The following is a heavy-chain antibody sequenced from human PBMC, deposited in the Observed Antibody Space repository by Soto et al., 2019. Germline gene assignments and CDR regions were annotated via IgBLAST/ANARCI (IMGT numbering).Heavy chain of an antibody. J-gene: IGHJ4*02. CDR2: VYHTGRT. CDR1: GGSFKSGSYS. D-gene: IGHD3-3*01. CDR3: ATDFAYFDS. Sequence: QVQLQESGPGLVKPSETLSLTCTVSGGSFKSGSYSWSWIRQPPGKGLEWIGYVYHTGRTSYNPSLRSRVSISMDTSKNQFSLNLDSVTAADTAVYFCATDFAYFDSWGQGTLVTLSS. V-gene: IGHV4-61*01.